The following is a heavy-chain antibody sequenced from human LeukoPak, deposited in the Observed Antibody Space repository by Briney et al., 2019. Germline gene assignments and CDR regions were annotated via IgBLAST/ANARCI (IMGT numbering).Heavy chain of an antibody. V-gene: IGHV4-59*01. D-gene: IGHD3-10*01. CDR1: GGSISSYY. Sequence: SETLSLTCTVPGGSISSYYWSWIRQPPGKGLEWIGYIYYSGSTNYNPSLKSRVTISVDTSKNQFSLKLSSVTAADTAVYYCARESQYYRHAFGIWGQGTMVTVSS. J-gene: IGHJ3*02. CDR3: ARESQYYRHAFGI. CDR2: IYYSGST.